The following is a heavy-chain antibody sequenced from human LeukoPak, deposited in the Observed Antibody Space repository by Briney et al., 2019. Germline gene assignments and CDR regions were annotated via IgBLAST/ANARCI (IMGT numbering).Heavy chain of an antibody. D-gene: IGHD3-3*01. CDR3: AKDFWSGYSDY. V-gene: IGHV3-53*01. Sequence: GGSLRLSCAASGFTVSTNYMNWVRQAPGKGLEWVSVVYYDGSTYYADSVKGRFTISRDNSKNTLYLQMNSLRAEDTAVYYCAKDFWSGYSDYWGQGTLVTVSS. J-gene: IGHJ4*02. CDR2: VYYDGST. CDR1: GFTVSTNY.